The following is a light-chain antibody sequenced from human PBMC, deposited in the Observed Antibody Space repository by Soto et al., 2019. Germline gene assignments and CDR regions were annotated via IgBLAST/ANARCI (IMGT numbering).Light chain of an antibody. CDR1: SSDVGGYNY. CDR3: SSYTRGSTWV. CDR2: EVS. Sequence: QSALTQPASVSGSPGQSITISCTGTSSDVGGYNYVSWYQQHPGKDPKLMIYEVSNRPSGVSNRFSGSKSGNTASLTISGLQADDEADYYCSSYTRGSTWVFGGGTKLTVL. J-gene: IGLJ3*02. V-gene: IGLV2-14*01.